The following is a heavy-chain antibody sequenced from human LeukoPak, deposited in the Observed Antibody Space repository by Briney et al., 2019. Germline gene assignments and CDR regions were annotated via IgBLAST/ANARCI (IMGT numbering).Heavy chain of an antibody. CDR3: ARDYYGSGSYRDNWFDP. Sequence: ASVKVSCKASGYTFTSYGISWVRQAPGQGLEWMGWISAYNGNTNYAQKLQGRVTMTTDTSTSTAYMELRSLRSDDTAVYYCARDYYGSGSYRDNWFDPWGQGTLVTVSS. CDR2: ISAYNGNT. CDR1: GYTFTSYG. V-gene: IGHV1-18*01. D-gene: IGHD3-10*01. J-gene: IGHJ5*02.